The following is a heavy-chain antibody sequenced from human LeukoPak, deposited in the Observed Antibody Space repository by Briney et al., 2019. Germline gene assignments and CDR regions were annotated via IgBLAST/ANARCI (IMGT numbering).Heavy chain of an antibody. CDR1: GFTFSSYW. V-gene: IGHV3-7*01. CDR3: ARSIVGATEDY. J-gene: IGHJ4*02. D-gene: IGHD1-26*01. CDR2: IKQDGSEK. Sequence: PGGSLRLSCAASGFTFSSYWMSWVRQAPGKGLEWVANIKQDGSEKYYVDSVKGRFTISRDNAKNSLYLQMNSLGAEDTAVYYCARSIVGATEDYWGQGTLVTVSS.